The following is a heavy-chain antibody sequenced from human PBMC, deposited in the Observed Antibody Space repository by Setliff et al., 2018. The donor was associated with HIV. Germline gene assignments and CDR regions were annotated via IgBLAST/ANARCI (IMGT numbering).Heavy chain of an antibody. CDR3: ARDPRASYLSYYYYHYLDV. CDR1: GFTFSTYS. Sequence: PGGSLRLSCAASGFTFSTYSMTWVRQAPGKGLEWVSYISGTSGTMYYADSVEGRFTISRDNAKNSLFLQMNSLTAEDTAVYYCARDPRASYLSYYYYHYLDVWAKGPRSPSP. D-gene: IGHD3-16*02. CDR2: ISGTSGTM. V-gene: IGHV3-48*01. J-gene: IGHJ6*03.